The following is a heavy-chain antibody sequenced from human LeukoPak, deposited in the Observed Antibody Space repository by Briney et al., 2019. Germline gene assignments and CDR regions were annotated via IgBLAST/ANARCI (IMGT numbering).Heavy chain of an antibody. CDR3: ARGIVVVAAKGELLDY. Sequence: SGGSLRLSCAASGFTFSSYAMHWVRQAPGKGLEWVAVISYDGSNKYYADSVKGRFTISRDNSKNTLYLQMNSLRAEDTAVCYCARGIVVVAAKGELLDYWGQGTLVTVSS. D-gene: IGHD2-15*01. V-gene: IGHV3-30-3*01. CDR1: GFTFSSYA. CDR2: ISYDGSNK. J-gene: IGHJ4*02.